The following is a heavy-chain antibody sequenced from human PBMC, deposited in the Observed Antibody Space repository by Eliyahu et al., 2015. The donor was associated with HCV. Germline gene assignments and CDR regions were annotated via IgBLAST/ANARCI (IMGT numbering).Heavy chain of an antibody. D-gene: IGHD3-22*01. J-gene: IGHJ4*02. Sequence: EVQLLESGGDLVQPGGSLRLSCXASXFTFSSYGMXWVRQAPGKGLEGVSSISGGGGSAFYADSVKGRFTISRDNSKNTLYLQMNSLRAEDTAVYYCAKDVGFDSNADYFDYWGQGTLVTVSS. CDR1: XFTFSSYG. CDR3: AKDVGFDSNADYFDY. CDR2: ISGGGGSA. V-gene: IGHV3-23*01.